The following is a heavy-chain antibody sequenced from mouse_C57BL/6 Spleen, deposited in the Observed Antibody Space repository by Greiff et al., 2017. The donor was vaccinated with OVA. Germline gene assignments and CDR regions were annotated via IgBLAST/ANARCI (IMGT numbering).Heavy chain of an antibody. CDR2: ISSGGSYT. J-gene: IGHJ3*01. CDR3: ARNDYGSSPFAY. V-gene: IGHV5-6*02. Sequence: DVMLVESGGDLVKPGGSLKLSCAASGFTFSSYGMSWVRQTPDKRLEWVATISSGGSYTYYPDSVKGRFTISRDNAKNTLYLQMSSLKSEDTAMYYCARNDYGSSPFAYWGQGTLVTVSA. D-gene: IGHD1-1*01. CDR1: GFTFSSYG.